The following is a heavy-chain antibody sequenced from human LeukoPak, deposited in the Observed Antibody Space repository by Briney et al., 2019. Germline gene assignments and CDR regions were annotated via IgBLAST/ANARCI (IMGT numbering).Heavy chain of an antibody. Sequence: SQTLSLTCTVSGGSISSGTYYWSWIRQPAGKGLEWIGRIYTSGRTNYNPSLTSRVIISLDTSKNQFSLEVRSVTAADTAIYYCARDLREFARRFDSWGQGTLVTVSS. J-gene: IGHJ4*02. D-gene: IGHD3-10*01. CDR2: IYTSGRT. CDR3: ARDLREFARRFDS. V-gene: IGHV4-61*02. CDR1: GGSISSGTYY.